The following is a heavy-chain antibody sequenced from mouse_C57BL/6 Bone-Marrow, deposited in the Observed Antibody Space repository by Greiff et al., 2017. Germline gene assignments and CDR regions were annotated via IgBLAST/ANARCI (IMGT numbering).Heavy chain of an antibody. D-gene: IGHD1-1*01. CDR3: VRGSCYVYYAMDY. J-gene: IGHJ4*01. V-gene: IGHV1-53*01. CDR1: GYTFTSYW. CDR2: INPSNGGT. Sequence: VQLQQPGTELVKPGASVKLSCKASGYTFTSYWMHWVKQRPGQGLEWIGNINPSNGGTNYNEKFKSKATLTVDKSSSTAYMQLSSLTSEDSAVYYCVRGSCYVYYAMDYWGQRTSVTVSS.